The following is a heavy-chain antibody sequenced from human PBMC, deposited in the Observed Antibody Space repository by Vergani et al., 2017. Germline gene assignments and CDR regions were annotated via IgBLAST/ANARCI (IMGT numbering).Heavy chain of an antibody. J-gene: IGHJ5*02. D-gene: IGHD6-13*01. CDR3: ARDGGWSGSWYSAARWFDP. CDR2: ISAYNGNT. Sequence: QGQLVRPGAEVKKPGASVKASCKAFGSPFTSYGISWVRQAPGQGLEWMGWISAYNGNTSDAQKLQGRVTMTTVTSTSTAYMELRSLRPDDTAVYYCARDGGWSGSWYSAARWFDPWGQGTLVTVSS. V-gene: IGHV1-18*01. CDR1: GSPFTSYG.